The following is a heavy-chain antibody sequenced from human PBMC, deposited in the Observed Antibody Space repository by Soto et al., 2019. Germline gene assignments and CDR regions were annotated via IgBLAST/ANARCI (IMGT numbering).Heavy chain of an antibody. CDR1: GLYFTSYD. J-gene: IGHJ4*02. CDR2: IWYDGSNN. CDR3: ARDWDILTGFDY. Sequence: TGGSLRLSCVDSGLYFTSYDIYWVRQAPGKGLEWVAVIWYDGSNNYYADSVKGRFTISRDNSKNTLYLQMNSLRAEDTAVYYCARDWDILTGFDYWGQGTLVTVSS. V-gene: IGHV3-33*07. D-gene: IGHD3-9*01.